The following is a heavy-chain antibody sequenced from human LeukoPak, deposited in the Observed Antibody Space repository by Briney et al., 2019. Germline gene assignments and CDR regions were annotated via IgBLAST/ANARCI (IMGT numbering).Heavy chain of an antibody. CDR1: GFTFSTYG. J-gene: IGHJ6*02. D-gene: IGHD3-10*01. CDR2: ICYDGSNK. V-gene: IGHV3-33*01. Sequence: GGSLRLSCAASGFTFSTYGMHWVRQAPGKGLEGVAVICYDGSNKYYADSVKGRFTISRDNSKNTLYLQMSTLRAEDTAVYYCARGGYGSGSHYFYGIDAWGQGTTVTVSS. CDR3: ARGGYGSGSHYFYGIDA.